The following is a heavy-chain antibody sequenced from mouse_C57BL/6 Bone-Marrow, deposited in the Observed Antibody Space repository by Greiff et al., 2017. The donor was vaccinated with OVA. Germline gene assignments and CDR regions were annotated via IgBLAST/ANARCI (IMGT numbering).Heavy chain of an antibody. V-gene: IGHV8-8*01. CDR2: IWWDDDK. Sequence: QVTLKESGPGILQPSQTLSLTCSFSGFSLSTFGMGVGWIRQPSGKGLEWLAHIWWDDDKYYNPALKSRLTISKDTAKSQVFLKIANVDTADTATYYCARPSITTVPLFAYWGQGTLVTVSA. D-gene: IGHD1-1*01. CDR1: GFSLSTFGMG. J-gene: IGHJ3*01. CDR3: ARPSITTVPLFAY.